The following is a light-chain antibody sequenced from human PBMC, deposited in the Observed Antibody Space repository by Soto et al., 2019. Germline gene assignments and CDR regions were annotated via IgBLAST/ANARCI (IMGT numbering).Light chain of an antibody. CDR3: AAWDDSLRGPV. CDR2: SNN. Sequence: QLVLTQAPSASGTPGQRVTISCSGSSSNIGTNYVYWYQQLPGTAPKLLIYSNNQRPSGVPDRFSGSKSGTSASLAISGLRSEDEADYYCAAWDDSLRGPVFGGGTKLTVL. V-gene: IGLV1-47*02. CDR1: SSNIGTNY. J-gene: IGLJ2*01.